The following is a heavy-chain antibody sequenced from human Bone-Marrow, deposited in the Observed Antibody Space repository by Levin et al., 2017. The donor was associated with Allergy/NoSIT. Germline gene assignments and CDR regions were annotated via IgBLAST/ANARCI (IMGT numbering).Heavy chain of an antibody. D-gene: IGHD6-19*01. Sequence: PSETLSLTCAVYGGSFSGYYWSWIRQPPGKGLEWIGEINHSGSTNYNPSLKSRVTISVDTSKNQFSLKLSSVTAADTAVYYCARGLRRFSSSGWYVGLGILDYWGQGTLVTVSS. CDR2: INHSGST. CDR3: ARGLRRFSSSGWYVGLGILDY. CDR1: GGSFSGYY. V-gene: IGHV4-34*01. J-gene: IGHJ4*02.